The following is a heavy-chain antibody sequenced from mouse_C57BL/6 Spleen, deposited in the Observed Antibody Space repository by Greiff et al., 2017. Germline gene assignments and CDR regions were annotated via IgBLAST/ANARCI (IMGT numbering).Heavy chain of an antibody. CDR1: GFTFSDYG. V-gene: IGHV5-17*01. Sequence: EVQLVESGGGLVKPGGSLKLSCAASGFTFSDYGMHWVRQAPEKGLEWVAYISSGSSTIYYADTVKGRFTISRDNAKNTLFLQKSSLRSDDTAMYYCARGDHCGGYFDVWGTGTTVTVSS. J-gene: IGHJ1*03. CDR3: ARGDHCGGYFDV. CDR2: ISSGSSTI.